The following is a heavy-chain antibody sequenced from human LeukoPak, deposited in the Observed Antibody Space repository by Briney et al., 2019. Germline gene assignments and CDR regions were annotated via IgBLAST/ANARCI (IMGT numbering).Heavy chain of an antibody. CDR3: ASFYCSGGSCYQYYYYYYMDV. CDR1: GGSSSGYY. CDR2: INHSGST. J-gene: IGHJ6*03. V-gene: IGHV4-34*01. D-gene: IGHD2-15*01. Sequence: PSETLSLTCAVYGGSSSGYYWSWIRQPPGKGLEWIGEINHSGSTNSNPSLRSRVTISVDTSKNQFSLKLSSVTAADTAVYYCASFYCSGGSCYQYYYYYYMDVWGKGTTVTISS.